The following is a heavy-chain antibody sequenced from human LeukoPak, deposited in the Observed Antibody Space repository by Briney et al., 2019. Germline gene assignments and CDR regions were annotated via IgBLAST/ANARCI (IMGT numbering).Heavy chain of an antibody. V-gene: IGHV3-7*01. Sequence: GGSLRLSCVASGFTFSTSWVTWVRQAPGKGLGWVANIDKHGSGKYYVDSVKGRFAISRDYASNSVFLQMDSLRAEDTSVYYCARDAGWGYYDLWGQGTPVTVSS. D-gene: IGHD1-26*01. CDR2: IDKHGSGK. CDR1: GFTFSTSW. CDR3: ARDAGWGYYDL. J-gene: IGHJ4*02.